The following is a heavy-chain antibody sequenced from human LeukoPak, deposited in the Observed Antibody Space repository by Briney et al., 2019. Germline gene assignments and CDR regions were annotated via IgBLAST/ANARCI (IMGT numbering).Heavy chain of an antibody. Sequence: PGGSLRLSCAASGFTFSSYSMHWVRQAPGKGLEWVAVISYDGSNKYYADSVKGRFTISRDNSKNTVYLQMNSLTAEDTAVYYCARPASVRKYYSDYWGQGTLVTVSS. CDR2: ISYDGSNK. V-gene: IGHV3-30-3*01. CDR3: ARPASVRKYYSDY. J-gene: IGHJ4*02. CDR1: GFTFSSYS. D-gene: IGHD1-14*01.